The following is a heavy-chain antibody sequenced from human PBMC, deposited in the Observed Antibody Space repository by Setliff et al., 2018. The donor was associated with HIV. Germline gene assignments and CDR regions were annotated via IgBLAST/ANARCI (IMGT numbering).Heavy chain of an antibody. V-gene: IGHV3-23*01. CDR3: AREDSSWYGSLDY. CDR2: IRGSGSGDTT. J-gene: IGHJ4*02. Sequence: PGGSLRLSCAASGFIFSSYAMTWVRQAPGKGLEWVSTIRGSGSGDTTHYADFVKGRFTISRDNSKNTVYLQMSSLRAEDMAIYYCAREDSSWYGSLDYWGQGTPVTVSS. CDR1: GFIFSSYA. D-gene: IGHD6-13*01.